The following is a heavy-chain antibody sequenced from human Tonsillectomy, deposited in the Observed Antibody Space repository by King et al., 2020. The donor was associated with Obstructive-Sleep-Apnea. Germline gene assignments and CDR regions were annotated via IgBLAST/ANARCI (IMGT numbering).Heavy chain of an antibody. J-gene: IGHJ4*02. V-gene: IGHV3-9*01. D-gene: IGHD3-10*01. CDR1: GFTFDDYA. Sequence: VQLVESGGGLVQPGRSLRLSCAASGFTFDDYAMHWVRQAPGKGLEWVSGISWNSGNIGYADSVKGRFTIARDNAKNSLYLEMNSLRVEDTAFYYCAKDRRANLWFGEFDWGQGTLVTVSS. CDR3: AKDRRANLWFGEFD. CDR2: ISWNSGNI.